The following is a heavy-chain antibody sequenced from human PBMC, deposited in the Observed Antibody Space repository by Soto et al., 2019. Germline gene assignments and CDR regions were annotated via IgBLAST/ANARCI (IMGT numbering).Heavy chain of an antibody. V-gene: IGHV4-30-2*01. D-gene: IGHD2-8*02. CDR3: ARDKITGLFDY. Sequence: SETPSLTCAVSGGSISSGDYSWSWIRQPPGKGLEWIGYIYHSGSTNYNPSLKSRVTISVDTSKNQFSLKLTSVTAADTAVYYCARDKITGLFDYWGQGTLVTVSS. CDR2: IYHSGST. J-gene: IGHJ4*02. CDR1: GGSISSGDYS.